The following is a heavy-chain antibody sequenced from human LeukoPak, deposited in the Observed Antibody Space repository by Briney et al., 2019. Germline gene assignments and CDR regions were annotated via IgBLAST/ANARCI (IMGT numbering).Heavy chain of an antibody. J-gene: IGHJ4*02. Sequence: SETLSLTCTVSGGSISSYYWSWIRQPPEKGLEWIGHIYYSGSTNYNPSLKSRVTISIDTSKNQFSLRLSSVTTADTAVYYCARGAAGYSYGWGQGTLVTVSS. V-gene: IGHV4-59*01. CDR1: GGSISSYY. D-gene: IGHD5-18*01. CDR3: ARGAAGYSYG. CDR2: IYYSGST.